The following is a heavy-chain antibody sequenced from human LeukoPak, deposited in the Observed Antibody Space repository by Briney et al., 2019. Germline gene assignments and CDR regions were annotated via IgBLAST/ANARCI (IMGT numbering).Heavy chain of an antibody. Sequence: GGSLTLSCAAYGFTFSSYWLSWVRQAPGKGLEWVANIKQDGSEKYYVDFVNGRFTISRDNAKSSLYLQMTSLRAEDTAVYYCARDSYFDYWGQGTLVTVSS. CDR3: ARDSYFDY. CDR2: IKQDGSEK. V-gene: IGHV3-7*03. J-gene: IGHJ4*02. CDR1: GFTFSSYW.